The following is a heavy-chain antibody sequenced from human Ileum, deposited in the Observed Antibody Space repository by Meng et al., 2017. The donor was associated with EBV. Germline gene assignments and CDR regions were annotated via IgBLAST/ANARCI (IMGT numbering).Heavy chain of an antibody. CDR1: VFTFSKVW. D-gene: IGHD3-16*01. Sequence: VQLVGPGGGSVERGVSLSLSCPASVFTFSKVWMNWVRQTPGKVLEWVGRIRSKSAGGTTDYAAPVKGRFTISRDDSEDTLYLQMNSLKTEDTAVYYCTTWGGNWGQGTLVTVSS. CDR2: IRSKSAGGTT. V-gene: IGHV3-15*01. J-gene: IGHJ1*01. CDR3: TTWGGN.